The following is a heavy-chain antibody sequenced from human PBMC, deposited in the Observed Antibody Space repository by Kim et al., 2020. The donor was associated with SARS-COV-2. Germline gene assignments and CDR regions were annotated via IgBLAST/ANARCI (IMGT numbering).Heavy chain of an antibody. D-gene: IGHD3-22*01. CDR1: GYSFTSYW. J-gene: IGHJ6*02. Sequence: GESLKISCKGSGYSFTSYWIGWVRQMPGKGLEWMGIIYPGDSDTRYSPSFQGQVTISADKSISTAYLQWSSLKASDTAMYYCARHPAYYDSSGYPHYYYGMDVWGQGTTVTVSS. CDR3: ARHPAYYDSSGYPHYYYGMDV. V-gene: IGHV5-51*01. CDR2: IYPGDSDT.